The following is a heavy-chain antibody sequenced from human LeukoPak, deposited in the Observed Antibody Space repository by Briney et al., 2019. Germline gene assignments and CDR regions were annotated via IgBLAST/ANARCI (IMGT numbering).Heavy chain of an antibody. CDR2: ISGSDGST. CDR3: LTRSLVAVTGNYYMDV. CDR1: GFTFSSYA. V-gene: IGHV3-23*01. D-gene: IGHD6-19*01. J-gene: IGHJ6*03. Sequence: SGGSLRLSCAASGFTFSSYAMSWVRQAPGKGLEWVSAISGSDGSTYYADSVKGRFTISRDNAKNSLYLQMNSLRAEDTAVYYCLTRSLVAVTGNYYMDVWGKGTTVTVSS.